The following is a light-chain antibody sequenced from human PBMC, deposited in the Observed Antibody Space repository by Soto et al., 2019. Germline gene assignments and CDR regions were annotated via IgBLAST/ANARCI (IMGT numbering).Light chain of an antibody. V-gene: IGKV3-20*01. CDR2: GAS. J-gene: IGKJ1*01. Sequence: IVLTQAPGTLCLSRGQRATLSCGASQSVNSNFLACYQQRPGQAPRLLIYGASNRATGIPDRFSGSGSGTDFTLTISRLEPEDFAAYYSQQYGSSPRTFGQGTKV. CDR1: QSVNSNF. CDR3: QQYGSSPRT.